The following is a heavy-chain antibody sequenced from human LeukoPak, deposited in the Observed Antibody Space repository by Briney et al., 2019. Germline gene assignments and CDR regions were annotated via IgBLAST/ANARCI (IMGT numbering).Heavy chain of an antibody. J-gene: IGHJ4*02. D-gene: IGHD6-19*01. Sequence: GGSLRLSCAASGFTFDDYAMHWVRQAPGKGLEWVSGISWNSGSIGYADSVKGRFTISRDNAKNSLYLQMNSLRAEDTALYYCATDDSPNSSGWYGVFDYWGQGTLVPVSS. CDR3: ATDDSPNSSGWYGVFDY. V-gene: IGHV3-9*01. CDR2: ISWNSGSI. CDR1: GFTFDDYA.